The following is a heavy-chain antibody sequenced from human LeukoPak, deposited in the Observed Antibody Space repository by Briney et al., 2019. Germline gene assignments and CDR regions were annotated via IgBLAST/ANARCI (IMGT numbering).Heavy chain of an antibody. D-gene: IGHD3-10*01. CDR3: AREWFGLDY. CDR1: GGSVSSGSYY. Sequence: PSETLSPTCTVSGGSVSSGSYYWSWIRQPPGKGLEWIGYIYYSGSTYYNPSLKSRVTISVDTSKNQFSLKLSSVTAADTAVYYCAREWFGLDYWGQGTLVTVSS. J-gene: IGHJ4*02. CDR2: IYYSGST. V-gene: IGHV4-31*03.